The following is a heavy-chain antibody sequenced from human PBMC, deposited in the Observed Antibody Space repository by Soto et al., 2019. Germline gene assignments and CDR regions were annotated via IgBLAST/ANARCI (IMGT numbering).Heavy chain of an antibody. Sequence: SETLSLTCTVSGGSISSSSYYWGWIRQPPGKGLEWIGEINHSGSTNYNPSLKSRVTISVDTSKNQFSLKLNSVTAADTAVYYCARTLRNPYYYGSGSTYYFDYWGQGTLVTVSS. CDR3: ARTLRNPYYYGSGSTYYFDY. CDR1: GGSISSSSYY. V-gene: IGHV4-39*07. CDR2: INHSGST. J-gene: IGHJ4*02. D-gene: IGHD3-10*01.